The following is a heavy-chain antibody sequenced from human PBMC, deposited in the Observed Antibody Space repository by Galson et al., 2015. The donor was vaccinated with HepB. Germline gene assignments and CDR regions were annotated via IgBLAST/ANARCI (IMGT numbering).Heavy chain of an antibody. CDR2: MSDNGDNT. J-gene: IGHJ1*01. CDR1: GFTFSSYA. V-gene: IGHV3-23*01. CDR3: ATRSGASGWYSYFQH. Sequence: SLRLCCAASGFTFSSYAIMWVRPATGKGLEWVSGMSDNGDNTFYADYVKGRFTISRDISKNTVYLQMNSLRVEDTAVYYCATRSGASGWYSYFQHRGQGTLVTVSS. D-gene: IGHD6-19*01.